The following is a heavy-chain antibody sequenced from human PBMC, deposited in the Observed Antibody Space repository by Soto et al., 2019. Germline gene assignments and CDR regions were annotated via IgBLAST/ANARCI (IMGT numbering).Heavy chain of an antibody. CDR2: ISANGQGI. CDR1: GFTFSTYA. D-gene: IGHD3-22*01. V-gene: IGHV3-21*01. Sequence: GSLRLSCAASGFTFSTYALSWVRQAPGKGLEWVSAISANGQGIYYADSVKGRFTISRDNAKNSLYLQMNSLRAEDTAVYYCARQYYYDSSGYYPYWGQGTLVTVSS. CDR3: ARQYYYDSSGYYPY. J-gene: IGHJ4*02.